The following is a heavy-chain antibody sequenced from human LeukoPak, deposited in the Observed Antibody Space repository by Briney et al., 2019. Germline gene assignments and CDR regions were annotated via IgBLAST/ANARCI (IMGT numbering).Heavy chain of an antibody. V-gene: IGHV3-30*04. Sequence: GGSLRLSCAASGFTFSSYAMHWVRQAPGKGLEWVAVMSYDGSNKYYADSVKGRFTISRDNSKNTLYLQMNSLRAEDTAVYYCARDVGYCSGGSCYSLDYWGQGTLVTVSS. CDR3: ARDVGYCSGGSCYSLDY. CDR1: GFTFSSYA. D-gene: IGHD2-15*01. CDR2: MSYDGSNK. J-gene: IGHJ4*02.